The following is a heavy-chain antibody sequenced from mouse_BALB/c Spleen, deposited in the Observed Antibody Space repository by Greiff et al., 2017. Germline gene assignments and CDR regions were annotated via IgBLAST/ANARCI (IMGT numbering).Heavy chain of an antibody. CDR2: INPGSGGT. D-gene: IGHD2-3*01. Sequence: VQLQQSGAELVRPGTSVKVSCKASGYAFTNYLIEWVKQRPGQGLEWIGVINPGSGGTNYNEKFKGKATLTADKSSSTAYMQLSSLTSDDSAVYFCAREGYYNDAMDYWGQGTSVTVSS. CDR3: AREGYYNDAMDY. CDR1: GYAFTNYL. V-gene: IGHV1-54*01. J-gene: IGHJ4*01.